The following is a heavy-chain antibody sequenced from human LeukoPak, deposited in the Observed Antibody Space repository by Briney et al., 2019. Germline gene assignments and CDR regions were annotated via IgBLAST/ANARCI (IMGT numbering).Heavy chain of an antibody. Sequence: SETLSLTCTVSGGSFNINGYFWAWIRQPPGKDLEWIGSIFYTGTTYYNPSLKSRVTISVDTSKKQFSLKLNSVTAADTAVYFCARLNGVAGKFDYRGPGTLITVSS. CDR2: IFYTGTT. J-gene: IGHJ4*02. V-gene: IGHV4-39*01. CDR1: GGSFNINGYF. CDR3: ARLNGVAGKFDY. D-gene: IGHD6-19*01.